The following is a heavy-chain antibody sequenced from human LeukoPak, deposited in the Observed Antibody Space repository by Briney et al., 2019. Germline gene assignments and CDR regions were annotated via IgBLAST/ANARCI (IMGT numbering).Heavy chain of an antibody. V-gene: IGHV3-13*01. CDR2: IGSAGYT. CDR1: GFTFDNND. J-gene: IGHJ4*02. CDR3: AREISGWYYFDY. D-gene: IGHD6-19*01. Sequence: GGSLRLSCEVSGFTFDNNDMHWVRQTTGKGLEWVSAIGSAGYTYYADPVRGRFTITRDNAKQSLYLQMNSLRAEDTAVYYCAREISGWYYFDYWGQGTLVTVSS.